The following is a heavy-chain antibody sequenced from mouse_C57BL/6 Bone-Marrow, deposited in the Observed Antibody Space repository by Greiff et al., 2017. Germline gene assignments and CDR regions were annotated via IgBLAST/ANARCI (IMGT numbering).Heavy chain of an antibody. D-gene: IGHD1-1*01. V-gene: IGHV1-26*01. CDR1: GYTFTDYY. CDR3: ARCGSSYDYYAMDY. J-gene: IGHJ4*01. CDR2: INPNNGVT. Sequence: EVQLQQSGPELVKPGASVKISCKASGYTFTDYYMNWVKQSHGKSLEWIGDINPNNGVTSYNQKFKGKATLTVDKSSSTAYMELRSLTSEDSAVYYCARCGSSYDYYAMDYWGQGTSVTVSS.